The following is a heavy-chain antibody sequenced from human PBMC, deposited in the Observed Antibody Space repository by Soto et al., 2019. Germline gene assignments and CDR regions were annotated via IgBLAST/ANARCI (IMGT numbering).Heavy chain of an antibody. CDR2: VSASGGSP. V-gene: IGHV3-23*01. CDR3: AKDRSSTSCYAFDY. J-gene: IGHJ4*02. Sequence: EVQLLESGGGLVQPGGSLRLSCVASGFTLNKYAMSWVRQAPGKGLEWVSAVSASGGSPYYADSVKGRFTISRDNSRNTLYLQMTSLRAEDTAVYYCAKDRSSTSCYAFDYRGQGTLVIVSS. D-gene: IGHD2-2*01. CDR1: GFTLNKYA.